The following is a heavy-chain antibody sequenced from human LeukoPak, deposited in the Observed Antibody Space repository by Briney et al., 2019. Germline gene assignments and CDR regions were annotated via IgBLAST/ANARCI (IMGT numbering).Heavy chain of an antibody. J-gene: IGHJ4*02. D-gene: IGHD5-12*01. CDR2: INSDGSST. CDR3: AREHNSGYDPYYFDY. V-gene: IGHV3-74*01. CDR1: GFTFSSYW. Sequence: PGVSLRLYCAASGFTFSSYWMHWVRQAPGKGLVWVSRINSDGSSTSYADSVKGRFTLSRDNDKNTLYLQMKSLRAEDTAVYYCAREHNSGYDPYYFDYWGQGTLVTVSS.